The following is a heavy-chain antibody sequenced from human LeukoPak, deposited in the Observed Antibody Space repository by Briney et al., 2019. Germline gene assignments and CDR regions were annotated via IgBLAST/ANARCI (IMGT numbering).Heavy chain of an antibody. CDR1: GFTFSRYT. J-gene: IGHJ4*02. D-gene: IGHD2-21*01. Sequence: GGSLRLSCAVSGFTFSRYTMHWVRQAPGKGLEWVTVISVDGTNKFYAESVKGRFTVSRDNSKNMLLLQMNSLRREDTAVYYCVSGDFRFWGQGTLVTVSS. CDR2: ISVDGTNK. V-gene: IGHV3-30*04. CDR3: VSGDFRF.